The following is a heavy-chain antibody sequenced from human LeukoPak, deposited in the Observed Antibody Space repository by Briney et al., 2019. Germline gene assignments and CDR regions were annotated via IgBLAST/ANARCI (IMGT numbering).Heavy chain of an antibody. V-gene: IGHV4-59*08. Sequence: SETLSLTCTVSGGSISSYYWSWIRQPPGKGLEWIGYIYYSGSTNYNPSLKSRVTISVDTSKNQFSLKLSSVTAADTAVYYCARHSYYYYGMDVWGQGTTVTVSS. CDR3: ARHSYYYYGMDV. J-gene: IGHJ6*02. CDR2: IYYSGST. CDR1: GGSISSYY.